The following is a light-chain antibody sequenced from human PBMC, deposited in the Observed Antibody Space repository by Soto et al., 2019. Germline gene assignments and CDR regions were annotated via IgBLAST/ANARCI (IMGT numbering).Light chain of an antibody. CDR1: QSLVDNDGYSY. CDR2: KIS. J-gene: IGKJ2*01. V-gene: IGKV2-30*01. Sequence: VMMTQSPLSLPVTLGEPASVSCRSSQSLVDNDGYSYLSWFQQRPGQSPRRLIYKISNRDSGVPDRFSGSGSDTDFTLKISRVEPEDVAVYYCMQGTHWPYTFGQGTQLEIK. CDR3: MQGTHWPYT.